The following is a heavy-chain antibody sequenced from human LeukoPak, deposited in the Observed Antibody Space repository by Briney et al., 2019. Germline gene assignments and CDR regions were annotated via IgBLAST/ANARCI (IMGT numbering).Heavy chain of an antibody. J-gene: IGHJ4*02. Sequence: TPGESLKISCKGSGYSFTSYWISWVRQMPGKGLEWMGRINSSDSYTNYSPSFQGHVTISADKSISTAYLQWSSLKASDTAMYYCARNRYYYDFSGYCVDYWGQGTLVTVSS. D-gene: IGHD3-22*01. CDR1: GYSFTSYW. V-gene: IGHV5-10-1*01. CDR3: ARNRYYYDFSGYCVDY. CDR2: INSSDSYT.